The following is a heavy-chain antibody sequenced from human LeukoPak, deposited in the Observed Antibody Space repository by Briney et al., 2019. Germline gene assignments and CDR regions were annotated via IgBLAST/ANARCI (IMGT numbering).Heavy chain of an antibody. Sequence: GGSLRLSCAASGFTFSSYGMGWVRQAPGKGLEWVSSISGGGETTYYADSVKGRFPISRDNSKNTLYLQMNSLRAEDTAVYFCSKDPYDFYGSGLSWGQGTLVTVSS. CDR3: SKDPYDFYGSGLS. D-gene: IGHD3-10*01. CDR2: ISGGGETT. V-gene: IGHV3-23*01. CDR1: GFTFSSYG. J-gene: IGHJ4*02.